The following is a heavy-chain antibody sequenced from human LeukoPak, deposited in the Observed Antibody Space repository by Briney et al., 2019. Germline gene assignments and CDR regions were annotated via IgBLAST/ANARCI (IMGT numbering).Heavy chain of an antibody. CDR1: GGSISSYY. Sequence: SETLSLTCTVSGGSISSYYWSWIRQTPGKGLEWIGYIYASGSTTYKPSLKSRVTISIDTSKNQFSLKLSSVTAADTAVYYCARQDIIVVPAAGLYYYYMDVWGKGTTVTVSS. CDR3: ARQDIIVVPAAGLYYYYMDV. J-gene: IGHJ6*03. CDR2: IYASGST. V-gene: IGHV4-4*09. D-gene: IGHD2-2*01.